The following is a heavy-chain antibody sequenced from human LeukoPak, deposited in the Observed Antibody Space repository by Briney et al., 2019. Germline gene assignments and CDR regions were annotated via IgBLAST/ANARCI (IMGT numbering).Heavy chain of an antibody. J-gene: IGHJ4*02. Sequence: GGSLRLSCTASGLTFSTYWIHWVRQAPGKGLVWVSQIKFDGSLASYADSVKGRFTISRDNAKNTLYLQMNSLRAEDTAVYYCAKDSLRITYGGSWGQGTLVTVSS. D-gene: IGHD3-16*01. V-gene: IGHV3-74*01. CDR1: GLTFSTYW. CDR3: AKDSLRITYGGS. CDR2: IKFDGSLA.